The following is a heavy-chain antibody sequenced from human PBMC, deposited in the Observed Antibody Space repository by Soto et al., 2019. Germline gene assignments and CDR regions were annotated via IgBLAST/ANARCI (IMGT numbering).Heavy chain of an antibody. CDR2: IYYSGST. D-gene: IGHD3-10*01. Sequence: QVQLQESGPGLVKPSQTLSLTCTVSGGSISSGGYYWSWIRQHPGKGLEWIGYIYYSGSTYYNPSLKSRVTISVDTSKNQFSLKLSSVTAADTAVYYCARDGPGFGELYNWFDPWGQGTLVTVSS. V-gene: IGHV4-31*03. J-gene: IGHJ5*02. CDR3: ARDGPGFGELYNWFDP. CDR1: GGSISSGGYY.